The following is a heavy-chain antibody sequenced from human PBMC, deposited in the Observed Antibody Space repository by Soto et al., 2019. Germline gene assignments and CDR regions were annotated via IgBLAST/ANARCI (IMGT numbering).Heavy chain of an antibody. J-gene: IGHJ4*02. V-gene: IGHV3-74*01. D-gene: IGHD2-15*01. CDR3: ARDSRYCSGGSCYSRLFDY. Sequence: EVQLVESRGGLVQPGGSLRLSCAASGFTFSSYWMHWVRQAPGKGLVWVSRINSDGSSTSYADSVKGRFTISRDNAKNTLYLQMNSLRAEDTAVYYCARDSRYCSGGSCYSRLFDYWGQGTLVTVSS. CDR2: INSDGSST. CDR1: GFTFSSYW.